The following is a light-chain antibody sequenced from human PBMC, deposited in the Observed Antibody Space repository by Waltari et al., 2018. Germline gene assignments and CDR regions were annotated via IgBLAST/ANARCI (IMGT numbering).Light chain of an antibody. J-gene: IGLJ1*01. CDR2: EFS. CDR3: SSYTTSNAPGV. CDR1: DSDVGAYNF. V-gene: IGLV2-14*01. Sequence: QSALTQPASVPGSPGQSITIPCTGTDSDVGAYNFVPCYRQHTGKAPHLIIYEFSERPPGISDRVSGSKSDNTASLTISGLQADDEAFYYCSSYTTSNAPGVFGTGTKVTVL.